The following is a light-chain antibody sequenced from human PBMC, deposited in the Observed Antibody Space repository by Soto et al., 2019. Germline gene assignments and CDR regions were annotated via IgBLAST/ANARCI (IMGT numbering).Light chain of an antibody. V-gene: IGLV1-40*01. Sequence: QSVLTQSPSVSGAPGQRVTISCTGTSSNIGAGYDVHWYQQLPGTAPKLLIYGNNNRPSGVPDRFSGSKSGTSASLAITGLQAEDEADYYCQSYDSSLSGWVFGGGTQLTVL. CDR3: QSYDSSLSGWV. CDR2: GNN. CDR1: SSNIGAGYD. J-gene: IGLJ3*02.